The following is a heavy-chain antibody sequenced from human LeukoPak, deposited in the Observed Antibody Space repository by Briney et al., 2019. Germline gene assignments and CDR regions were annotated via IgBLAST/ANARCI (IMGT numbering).Heavy chain of an antibody. CDR1: GFNFGHYG. D-gene: IGHD3-22*01. V-gene: IGHV3-33*01. CDR2: IWHDGSNR. J-gene: IGHJ4*02. Sequence: GRSLRLSCAASGFNFGHYGMHWVRQAPGEGLEWVSLIWHDGSNRYYADSVKGRFSISRDNSKNTVYLQMDSLRAEDTAVYYCARDGGILYYDSTGYYPNYFDSWGQGILVSVSS. CDR3: ARDGGILYYDSTGYYPNYFDS.